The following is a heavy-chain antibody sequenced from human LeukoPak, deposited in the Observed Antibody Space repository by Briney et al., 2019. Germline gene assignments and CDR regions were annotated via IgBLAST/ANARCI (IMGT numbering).Heavy chain of an antibody. Sequence: GESLKISCKGSGYTFTNYWIGWVRQVPGKGLEWMGIIYPGDSDTRYSPSFQGQVTISADKSSSTAYLQWSSLKASDTAMCYCARRESSGSIDDWGQGTLVTVSS. CDR3: ARRESSGSIDD. J-gene: IGHJ4*02. CDR2: IYPGDSDT. D-gene: IGHD6-19*01. V-gene: IGHV5-51*01. CDR1: GYTFTNYW.